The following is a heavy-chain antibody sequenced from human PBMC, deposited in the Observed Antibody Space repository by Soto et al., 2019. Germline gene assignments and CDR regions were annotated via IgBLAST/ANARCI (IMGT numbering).Heavy chain of an antibody. D-gene: IGHD3-16*01. CDR3: ARVNPTLGDYFDC. V-gene: IGHV3-53*01. J-gene: IGHJ4*02. CDR2: VRRGWST. CDR1: GVSVSTTS. Sequence: WESLSLTCVVSGVSVSTTSCFWVRKATGTGLELVSLVRRGWSTDNADSAKGRFPTSLDKAKNKLYLHLTGRSVDDTDVYYCARVNPTLGDYFDCWGQGTLVTVSS.